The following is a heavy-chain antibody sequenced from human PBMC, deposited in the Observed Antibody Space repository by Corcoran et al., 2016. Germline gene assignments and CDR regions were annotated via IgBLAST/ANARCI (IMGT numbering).Heavy chain of an antibody. Sequence: QVQLVQSGAEVKKPGASVKVSCKASGYTFTSYYMHWVRQAPGQGLEWMGIINPSGGSTSYAQKFQGRVTMTRDTSTSTVYMELSSLRSEDTAVYYWAGALGEDDTAYYYYGMDVWGQGTTVTVSS. V-gene: IGHV1-46*01. CDR1: GYTFTSYY. J-gene: IGHJ6*02. CDR3: AGALGEDDTAYYYYGMDV. D-gene: IGHD3-10*01. CDR2: INPSGGST.